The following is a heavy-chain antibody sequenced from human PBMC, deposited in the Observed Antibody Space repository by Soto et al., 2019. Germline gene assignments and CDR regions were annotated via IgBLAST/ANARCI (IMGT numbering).Heavy chain of an antibody. CDR1: GYSFTSYW. CDR3: ARRYSGYDTGGIYFDY. V-gene: IGHV5-51*01. D-gene: IGHD5-12*01. J-gene: IGHJ4*02. Sequence: PGESLKISCKGSGYSFTSYWTGWVRQMPGKGLEWMGIIYPGDSDTRYSPSFQGQVTISADKSISTAYLQWSSLKASDTAMYYCARRYSGYDTGGIYFDYWGQGTLVTVSS. CDR2: IYPGDSDT.